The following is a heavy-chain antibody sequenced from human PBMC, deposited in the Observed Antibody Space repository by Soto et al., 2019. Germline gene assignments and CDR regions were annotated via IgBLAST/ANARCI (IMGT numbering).Heavy chain of an antibody. CDR1: GGSVSRGIYY. V-gene: IGHV4-61*01. J-gene: IGHJ3*02. CDR3: ARDKYCRGGYCSSEGAFDI. CDR2: IYYSGNT. Sequence: SETLSLTCTVSGGSVSRGIYYWSWMRQPPGKGLEWIGYIYYSGNTNYNPSLKSRVTISVDTSKNQFSLKLSSVTAADTAVYYCARDKYCRGGYCSSEGAFDIWGQRTMVTVSS. D-gene: IGHD2-21*01.